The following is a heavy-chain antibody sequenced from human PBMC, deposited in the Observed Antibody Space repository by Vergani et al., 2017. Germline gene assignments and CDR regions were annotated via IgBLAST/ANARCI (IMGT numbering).Heavy chain of an antibody. J-gene: IGHJ4*02. CDR3: TTPTKWELRYYFDY. CDR1: GFTFSSYG. CDR2: IRDDGSNK. V-gene: IGHV3-30*02. D-gene: IGHD3-9*01. Sequence: QVQLVESGGGVVQPGGSLRLSCAASGFTFSSYGMHWVRQAPGKGLEWVAFIRDDGSNKYYADSVKGRFTISRDNSKNTLYLQMNSLKTEDTAVYYCTTPTKWELRYYFDYWGQGTLVTVSS.